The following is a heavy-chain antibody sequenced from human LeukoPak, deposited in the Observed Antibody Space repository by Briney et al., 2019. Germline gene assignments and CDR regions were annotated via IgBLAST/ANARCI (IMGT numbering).Heavy chain of an antibody. CDR2: IYTSGST. CDR1: GGSISSDY. J-gene: IGHJ4*02. V-gene: IGHV4-4*07. Sequence: SETLSLTCTVSGGSISSDYWSWIRQPDGKGLEWIGRIYTSGSTNYNPSLKSRVTISADTSKNQFSLKLSSVTAADTAVYYCARTFWGKYIDYWGQGTLVTVTS. CDR3: ARTFWGKYIDY. D-gene: IGHD3-16*01.